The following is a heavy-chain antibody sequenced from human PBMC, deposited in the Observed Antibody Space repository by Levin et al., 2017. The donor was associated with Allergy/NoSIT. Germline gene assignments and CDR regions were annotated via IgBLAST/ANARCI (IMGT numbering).Heavy chain of an antibody. V-gene: IGHV4-39*01. D-gene: IGHD2-15*01. CDR3: ARQFRHCSGGSCYLHFDY. Sequence: SETLSLTCTVSGGSISSSSYYWGWIRQPPGKGLEWIGSIYYSGSTYYNPSLKSRVTISVDTSKNQFSLKLSSVTAADTAVYYCARQFRHCSGGSCYLHFDYWGQGTLVTVSS. CDR1: GGSISSSSYY. CDR2: IYYSGST. J-gene: IGHJ4*02.